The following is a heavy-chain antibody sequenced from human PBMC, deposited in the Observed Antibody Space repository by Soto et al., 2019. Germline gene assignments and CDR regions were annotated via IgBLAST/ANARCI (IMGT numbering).Heavy chain of an antibody. Sequence: GESLKISCKGSGYSFTSYWIAWVRQMPGKGPEWMGIIYPGDSNSRYRPSFQGQVTMSVDKSLNTVYLQWGSLKASDTALYYCARHLISPGYYDYGMDVWGQGTTVTVSS. V-gene: IGHV5-51*01. CDR2: IYPGDSNS. J-gene: IGHJ6*02. CDR1: GYSFTSYW. CDR3: ARHLISPGYYDYGMDV. D-gene: IGHD3-9*01.